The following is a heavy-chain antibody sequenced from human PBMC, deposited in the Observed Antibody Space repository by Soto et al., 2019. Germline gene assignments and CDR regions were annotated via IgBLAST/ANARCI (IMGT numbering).Heavy chain of an antibody. CDR3: ARGHSAPDF. CDR2: IMQDGSEK. Sequence: GGSLRLSCAASGFPFSNYGMSWVRQAPGKGLEWVANIMQDGSEKDYVDSVKGRFTISRDNAKNSLYLQMNGLRAEDTAVYYCARGHSAPDFWGQGTLVTVSS. CDR1: GFPFSNYG. J-gene: IGHJ4*02. V-gene: IGHV3-7*01.